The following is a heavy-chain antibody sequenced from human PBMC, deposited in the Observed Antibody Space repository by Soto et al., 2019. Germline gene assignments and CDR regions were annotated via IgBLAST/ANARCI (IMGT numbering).Heavy chain of an antibody. CDR3: ARIPYDNSGTIFDY. Sequence: GGSLRLSCAFSVITVISYYMRWVRQAAGKGLEWVSVIYAGTITYYADSVKGRFTIYRDNSKNTLNLEMNSLRVEDTAVYYCARIPYDNSGTIFDYWGQGTLVTVSS. D-gene: IGHD3-22*01. CDR1: VITVISYY. J-gene: IGHJ4*02. CDR2: IYAGTIT. V-gene: IGHV3-53*01.